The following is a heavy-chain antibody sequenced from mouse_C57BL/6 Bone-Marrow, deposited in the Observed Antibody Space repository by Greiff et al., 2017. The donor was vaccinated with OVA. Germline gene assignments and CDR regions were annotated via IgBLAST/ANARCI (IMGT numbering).Heavy chain of an antibody. Sequence: QVQLKQSGAELVRPGSSVKLSCKASGYTFTSYWMDWVKQRPGQGLEWIGNIYPSDSATHYNQKFKDKATLTVDKSSSTAYMQLSSLTSEDSAVYYCARGGSNYGFDYWGQGTTLTVSS. D-gene: IGHD2-5*01. V-gene: IGHV1-61*01. CDR2: IYPSDSAT. J-gene: IGHJ2*01. CDR1: GYTFTSYW. CDR3: ARGGSNYGFDY.